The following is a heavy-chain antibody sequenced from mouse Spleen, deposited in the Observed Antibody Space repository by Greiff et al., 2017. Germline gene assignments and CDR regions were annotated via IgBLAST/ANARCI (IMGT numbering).Heavy chain of an antibody. CDR1: GFSLTSYG. D-gene: IGHD2-4*01. CDR2: IWAGGST. V-gene: IGHV2-9*02. J-gene: IGHJ3*01. CDR3: ARDNYEGFAY. Sequence: VHLVESGPGLVAPSQSLSITCTVSGFSLTSYGVHWVRQPPGKGLEWLGVIWAGGSTNYNSALMSRLSISKDNSKSQVFLKMNSLQTDDTAMYYCARDNYEGFAYWGQGTLVTVSA.